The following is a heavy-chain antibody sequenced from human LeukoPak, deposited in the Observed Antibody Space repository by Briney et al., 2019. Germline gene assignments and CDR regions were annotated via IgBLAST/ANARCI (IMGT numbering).Heavy chain of an antibody. J-gene: IGHJ4*02. Sequence: GGSLRLSCEASGITFNTHGMHWVRQAPGKGLEWVAFIRYDGSNKYYTDSVKGRFTISRDNSKNTLYLQMNSLRAEDTAVYYCARGPSGYHNTGGQGTLVTVSS. V-gene: IGHV3-30*02. D-gene: IGHD5-12*01. CDR3: ARGPSGYHNT. CDR1: GITFNTHG. CDR2: IRYDGSNK.